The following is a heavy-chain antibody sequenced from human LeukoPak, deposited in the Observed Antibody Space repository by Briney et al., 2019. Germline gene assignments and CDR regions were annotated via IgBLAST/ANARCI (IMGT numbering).Heavy chain of an antibody. J-gene: IGHJ4*02. CDR1: GYTFTRYD. CDR2: MNPNSGNT. V-gene: IGHV1-8*01. Sequence: ASVKGSCKASGYTFTRYDINWVRQATGQGLEWMGWMNPNSGNTGYAQKFQGRVTMTRHTSISTAYMELSRLRSEDTAVYSCARGSWDSPDSYDSSGYRLDYWGQGTLVTVSS. D-gene: IGHD3-22*01. CDR3: ARGSWDSPDSYDSSGYRLDY.